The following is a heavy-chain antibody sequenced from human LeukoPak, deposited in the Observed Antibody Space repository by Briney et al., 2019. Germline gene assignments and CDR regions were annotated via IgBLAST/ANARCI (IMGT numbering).Heavy chain of an antibody. V-gene: IGHV1-18*01. D-gene: IGHD3-10*01. CDR2: ISAYNGNT. CDR3: ARAPFITMVRGVGWFDP. Sequence: ASVKVSCKASGYTFTSYGISWVRQAPGQGLEWMGWISAYNGNTNYAQKLQGRVTMTTDTSTSTAYMELRSLRSDDTAVYYCARAPFITMVRGVGWFDPWGQGTLVTVSS. CDR1: GYTFTSYG. J-gene: IGHJ5*02.